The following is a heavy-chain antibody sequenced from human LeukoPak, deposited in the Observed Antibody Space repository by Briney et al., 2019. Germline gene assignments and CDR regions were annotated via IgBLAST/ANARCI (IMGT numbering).Heavy chain of an antibody. J-gene: IGHJ4*02. CDR3: ASLTTVSTV. CDR1: GFTFSSSW. CDR2: IKQDGSEK. D-gene: IGHD4-17*01. Sequence: GGPLRLSXAASGFTFSSSWMSWVRQAPGKGLEWVANIKQDGSEKNYVDSVKGRFTVSRDNAKNSLFLQMNSLRAEDTAVYYCASLTTVSTVWGQGTLVTVSS. V-gene: IGHV3-7*01.